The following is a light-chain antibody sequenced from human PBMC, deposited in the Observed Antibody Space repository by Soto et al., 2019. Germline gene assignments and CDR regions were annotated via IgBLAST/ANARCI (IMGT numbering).Light chain of an antibody. CDR3: QTWGAGFSVV. V-gene: IGLV4-69*01. CDR2: VNTDGSH. J-gene: IGLJ2*01. CDR1: RGHSSYA. Sequence: QSVLTQSPSASASLGASVKLTCTLSRGHSSYAIAWHQQQPEKGPRYLMKVNTDGSHNKGDGIPDRFSGSSSGAERYLTISSLQSEDEADYYCQTWGAGFSVVFGGGTKVTVL.